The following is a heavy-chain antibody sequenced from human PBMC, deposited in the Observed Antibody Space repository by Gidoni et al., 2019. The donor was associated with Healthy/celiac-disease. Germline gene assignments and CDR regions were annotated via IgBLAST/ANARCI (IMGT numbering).Heavy chain of an antibody. V-gene: IGHV3-30*18. CDR2: ISYDGSNK. D-gene: IGHD1-26*01. CDR1: GFTFSSYG. CDR3: AKEGYSGSYD. Sequence: QVQLVESGGGVVQPGRSLRLSCAASGFTFSSYGMHWVRQAPGKGLEWVAVISYDGSNKYYADSVKGRFTISRDNSKNTLYLQMNSLRAEDTAVYYCAKEGYSGSYDWGQGTLVTVSS. J-gene: IGHJ4*02.